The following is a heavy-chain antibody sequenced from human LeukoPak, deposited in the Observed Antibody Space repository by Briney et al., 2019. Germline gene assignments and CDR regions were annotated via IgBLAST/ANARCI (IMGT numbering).Heavy chain of an antibody. D-gene: IGHD2-21*01. J-gene: IGHJ4*02. V-gene: IGHV4-31*03. CDR2: IYYGGST. CDR1: GGSISSGGYY. CDR3: ARTPEVGIVDY. Sequence: SQTLSLTCTVSGGSISSGGYYWSWIRQHPGKGLEWIGYIYYGGSTYYNPSLKSRVTISVDTSKNQFSLKLSSVTAADTAVYYCARTPEVGIVDYWGQGTLVTVSS.